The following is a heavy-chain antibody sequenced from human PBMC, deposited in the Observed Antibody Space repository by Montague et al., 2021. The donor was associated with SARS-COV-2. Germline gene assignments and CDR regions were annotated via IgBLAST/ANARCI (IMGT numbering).Heavy chain of an antibody. CDR3: ARGAPGY. CDR2: INYCGST. CDR1: GXSFSDYH. D-gene: IGHD1-1*01. Sequence: SETLSLTCAVYGXSFSDYHWTWIRQSPGEGLEWIGQINYCGSTKYNPSLKSRVTISIDTSKNQFSLKLTSVTAADTAVYYCARGAPGYWGQGTLVTVSS. V-gene: IGHV4-34*01. J-gene: IGHJ4*02.